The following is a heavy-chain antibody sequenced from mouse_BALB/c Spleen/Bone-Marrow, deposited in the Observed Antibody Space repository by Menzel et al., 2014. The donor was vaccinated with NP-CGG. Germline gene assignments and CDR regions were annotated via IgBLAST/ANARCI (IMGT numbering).Heavy chain of an antibody. V-gene: IGHV5-9-4*01. Sequence: VHVKQSGGGLVKPGGSLKLSCAASGFTFSSYAMSWVRQSPEKRLEWVAEISSGGSYTYYPDTVTGRFTIFRDNARNTLYLEMSSLRSEDTAMYYCARSPQRDYAMDYWGQGTSVTVSS. J-gene: IGHJ4*01. CDR1: GFTFSSYA. D-gene: IGHD3-2*02. CDR3: ARSPQRDYAMDY. CDR2: ISSGGSYT.